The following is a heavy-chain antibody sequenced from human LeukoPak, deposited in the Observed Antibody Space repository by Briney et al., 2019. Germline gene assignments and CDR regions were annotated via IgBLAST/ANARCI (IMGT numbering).Heavy chain of an antibody. D-gene: IGHD6-13*01. J-gene: IGHJ4*02. V-gene: IGHV1-2*02. Sequence: ASVKVSCEASGYSFNVNYMHWVRQAPGQGLEWMGWMNPNTGVTNFAQKFQGRVTMTRDTSITTAYMELSRLTSDDTAVYYCARGAGSSWFDYWGQGTLVTVSS. CDR3: ARGAGSSWFDY. CDR1: GYSFNVNY. CDR2: MNPNTGVT.